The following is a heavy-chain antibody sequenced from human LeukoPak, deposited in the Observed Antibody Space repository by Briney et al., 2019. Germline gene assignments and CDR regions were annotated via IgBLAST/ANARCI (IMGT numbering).Heavy chain of an antibody. D-gene: IGHD3-16*01. CDR2: MNPKSGNT. CDR1: GYTFTTYD. J-gene: IGHJ4*02. CDR3: ARTAGDFDY. Sequence: ASVKVSCKASGYTFTTYDINWVRQATGQGLEWMGWMNPKSGNTGYAQKSQGRVTMTRDTSVSTAYMELSSLISDDTAMYYCARTAGDFDYWGQGTLVTVSS. V-gene: IGHV1-8*01.